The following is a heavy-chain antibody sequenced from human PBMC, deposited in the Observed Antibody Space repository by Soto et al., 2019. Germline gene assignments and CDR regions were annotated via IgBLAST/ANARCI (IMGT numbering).Heavy chain of an antibody. Sequence: GASVKVSCKASGYTFTSYAMHWVRQAPGQRLEWMGWINAGNGNTEYSQKFQGRVTITRDTSASTAYMELSSLRSEDTAVYYCARVPNSSGWYPYYFDYWGQGTLVTVSS. CDR2: INAGNGNT. CDR1: GYTFTSYA. D-gene: IGHD6-19*01. CDR3: ARVPNSSGWYPYYFDY. V-gene: IGHV1-3*01. J-gene: IGHJ4*02.